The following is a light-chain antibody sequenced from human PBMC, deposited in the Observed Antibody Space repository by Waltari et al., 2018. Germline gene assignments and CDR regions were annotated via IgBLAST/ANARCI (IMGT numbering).Light chain of an antibody. CDR1: QSISSW. V-gene: IGKV1-5*03. J-gene: IGKJ2*01. Sequence: DIQMTQSPSTLSASVGDRVTITCRAGQSISSWLAWYQPKPGKAPKLLIYKASSLESGVPSRFSGSGSRTEFTLTISSLQPDDFAAYYCQQYNSYPYTFGQGTKLEIK. CDR3: QQYNSYPYT. CDR2: KAS.